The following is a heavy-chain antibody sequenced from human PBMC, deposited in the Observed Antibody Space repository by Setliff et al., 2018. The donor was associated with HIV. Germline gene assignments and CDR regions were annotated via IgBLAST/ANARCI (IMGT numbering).Heavy chain of an antibody. Sequence: SETLSLTCAVSGGSINSGGYYWTWIRQHPGMGLEWIGYIHYRGSTYYNPSLKSRVTISVDTSKNQFSLKLSSVTAADTAVYYCARRGDSSSYLYAFKIWGQGTMVTVSS. CDR2: IHYRGST. J-gene: IGHJ3*02. CDR3: ARRGDSSSYLYAFKI. D-gene: IGHD3-22*01. V-gene: IGHV4-31*11. CDR1: GGSINSGGYY.